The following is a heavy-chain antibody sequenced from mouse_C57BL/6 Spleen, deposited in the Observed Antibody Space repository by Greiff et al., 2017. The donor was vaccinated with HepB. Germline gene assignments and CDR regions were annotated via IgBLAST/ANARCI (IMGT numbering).Heavy chain of an antibody. CDR3: ARRHAY. Sequence: EVQVVESGGDLVKPGGSLKLSCAASGFTFSSYGMSWVRQTPDKRLEWVATISSGGSYTYYPDSVKGRFTISRDNAKNTLYLQMRSLKSEDTAMYYCARRHAYWGQGTLVTVSA. CDR2: ISSGGSYT. CDR1: GFTFSSYG. V-gene: IGHV5-6*01. J-gene: IGHJ3*01.